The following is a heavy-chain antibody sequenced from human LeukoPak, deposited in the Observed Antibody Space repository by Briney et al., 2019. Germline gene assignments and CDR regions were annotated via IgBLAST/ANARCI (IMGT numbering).Heavy chain of an antibody. V-gene: IGHV4-39*07. CDR3: ARASYYYDSSGYYYGPPGPYYFDY. Sequence: SETLSLTCTVSGGSISSSSYYWGWIRQPPGKGLEWIGSIYYSGSTYYNPSLKSRVTISVDTSKNQFSLKLSSVTAADTAVYYCARASYYYDSSGYYYGPPGPYYFDYWGQGTLVTVSS. CDR2: IYYSGST. D-gene: IGHD3-22*01. CDR1: GGSISSSSYY. J-gene: IGHJ4*02.